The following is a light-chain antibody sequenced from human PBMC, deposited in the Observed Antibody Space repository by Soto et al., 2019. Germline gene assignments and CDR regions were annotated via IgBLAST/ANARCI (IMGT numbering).Light chain of an antibody. CDR3: QQYNNWPFT. CDR2: GAS. Sequence: EIVTTQSPATLSVSPGERATLSCRASQSVSSNLAWYQQKPGQAPRLLIYGASTRATGIPARFSGSGSGTEFTLTISSLQSEDFAVYYCQQYNNWPFTFGGGTKVEIK. CDR1: QSVSSN. J-gene: IGKJ4*01. V-gene: IGKV3-15*01.